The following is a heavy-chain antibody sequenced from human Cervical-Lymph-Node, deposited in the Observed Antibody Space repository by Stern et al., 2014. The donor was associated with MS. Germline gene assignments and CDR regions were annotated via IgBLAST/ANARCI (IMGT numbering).Heavy chain of an antibody. D-gene: IGHD1-26*01. CDR2: ISAYTGNT. Sequence: QVQLVQSGAEVKKPGASVKVSCKASGYSFTNNGFKWVRQAPGQGLEWMGWISAYTGNTHYAQNLQGRVTMTTDTSTSTAYMELRSLRFDDTAIYYCARGGGEWEPFDYWGQGTLVTVSS. J-gene: IGHJ4*02. V-gene: IGHV1-18*01. CDR1: GYSFTNNG. CDR3: ARGGGEWEPFDY.